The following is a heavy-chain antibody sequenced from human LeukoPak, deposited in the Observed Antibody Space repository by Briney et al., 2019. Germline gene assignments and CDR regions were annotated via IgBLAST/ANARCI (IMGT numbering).Heavy chain of an antibody. V-gene: IGHV3-30*03. CDR2: ISYDGSNK. J-gene: IGHJ6*02. D-gene: IGHD6-13*01. CDR3: ARVYSSSWYGSDYYYGMDV. Sequence: QAGGSLRLSCAASGFTFSSYSMNWVRQAPGKGLEWVAVISYDGSNKYYADSVKGRFTISRDNSKNTLYLQMNSLRAEDTAVYYCARVYSSSWYGSDYYYGMDVWGQGTTVTVSS. CDR1: GFTFSSYS.